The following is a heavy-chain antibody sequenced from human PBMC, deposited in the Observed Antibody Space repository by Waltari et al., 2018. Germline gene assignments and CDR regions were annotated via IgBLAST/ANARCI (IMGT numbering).Heavy chain of an antibody. CDR3: SPSSCCSAPLPSSSSPSS. J-gene: IGHJ5*02. D-gene: IGHD6-6*01. Sequence: QVQTQESGPGLGKPSETLSLTCTVSGGSISSHYGSWIRQPPGKGLEWIGYIYYSGSPPSPPSLSLLFPLSFPPSPSPFSLPLLSLPAASPSLSSSSPSSCCSAPLPSSSSPSSWGQGTLVTVSS. CDR2: IYYSGSP. CDR1: GGSISSHY. V-gene: IGHV4-59*11.